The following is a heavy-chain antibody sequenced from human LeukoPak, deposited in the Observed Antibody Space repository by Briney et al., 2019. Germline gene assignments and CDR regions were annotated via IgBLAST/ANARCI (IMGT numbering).Heavy chain of an antibody. Sequence: SETLSLTCAVYGGSFSGYYWSWIRQPPGKGLEWIGEINHSGSTNYNPSLKSRVTISVDTSKNQFSLKLSSVSAADTAVYYCAREESYYDFWSGYAFDIWGQGTMVTVSS. J-gene: IGHJ3*02. CDR1: GGSFSGYY. D-gene: IGHD3-3*01. CDR2: INHSGST. CDR3: AREESYYDFWSGYAFDI. V-gene: IGHV4-34*01.